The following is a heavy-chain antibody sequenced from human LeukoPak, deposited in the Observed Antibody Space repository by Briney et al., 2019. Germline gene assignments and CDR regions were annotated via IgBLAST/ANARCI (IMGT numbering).Heavy chain of an antibody. CDR3: AKTDSVAYYYYYMDV. J-gene: IGHJ6*03. CDR1: GFTFSSNG. D-gene: IGHD4-23*01. V-gene: IGHV3-30*02. CDR2: IRYDGSSQ. Sequence: PGGSLRLSCAVSGFTFSSNGMHWVRQAPGKGLEWVAFIRYDGSSQYYADSVKGRFTISRDNSKNTLYLQMNSLRAEDTAVYYCAKTDSVAYYYYYMDVWGKGTTVTVSS.